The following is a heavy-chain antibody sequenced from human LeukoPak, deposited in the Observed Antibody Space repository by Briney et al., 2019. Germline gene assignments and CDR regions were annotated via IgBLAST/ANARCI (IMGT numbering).Heavy chain of an antibody. CDR2: INHSGST. D-gene: IGHD3-9*01. Sequence: PSETLSLTCTVSGGSMSTYYWTWIRQPPGKGLEWIGEINHSGSTNYNPSLKSRVTISVDTSKNQFSLKLSSVTAADTAVYYCARGPHYDILTGYYRMGGAFDIWGQGTMVTVSS. V-gene: IGHV4-34*01. CDR3: ARGPHYDILTGYYRMGGAFDI. CDR1: GGSMSTYY. J-gene: IGHJ3*02.